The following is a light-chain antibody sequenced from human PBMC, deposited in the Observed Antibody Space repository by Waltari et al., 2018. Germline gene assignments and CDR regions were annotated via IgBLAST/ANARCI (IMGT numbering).Light chain of an antibody. J-gene: IGKJ2*01. CDR2: AAS. CDR1: QAISSW. V-gene: IGKV1-12*01. CDR3: QQSYSTPRT. Sequence: DIQMTQSPSSVSASVGDRVTITCRATQAISSWLAWYQQKPGKAPKLLIYAASSLQSGVPSRFSGSGFGTDFTLTISSLQPEDFATYYCQQSYSTPRTFGQGTKLEIK.